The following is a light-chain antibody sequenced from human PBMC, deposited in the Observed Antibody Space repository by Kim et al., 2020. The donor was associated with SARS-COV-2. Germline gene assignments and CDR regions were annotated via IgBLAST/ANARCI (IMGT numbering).Light chain of an antibody. J-gene: IGKJ3*01. CDR2: AAS. CDR1: QSISSH. Sequence: ASVGDRVTITCRTTQSISSHLNWYQQKPGRAPKLLISAASTLQGGVPSRFSGSGSETDFTLTISSLQPEDFATYFCQQSYITPFTFGPGTKVDI. CDR3: QQSYITPFT. V-gene: IGKV1-39*01.